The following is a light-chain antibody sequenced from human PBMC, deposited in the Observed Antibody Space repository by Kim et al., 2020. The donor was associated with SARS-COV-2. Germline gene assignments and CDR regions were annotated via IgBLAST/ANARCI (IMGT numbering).Light chain of an antibody. Sequence: AIRMTQSPSSFSASTGDRVTITCRASQGISSYLAWYQQKPGKAPKLLIYAASTLQSGVPSRFSGSGSGTDFTLTISCLQSEDFATYYCQQYYSYPPYPFGQGTQLEI. J-gene: IGKJ2*01. CDR1: QGISSY. V-gene: IGKV1-8*01. CDR2: AAS. CDR3: QQYYSYPPYP.